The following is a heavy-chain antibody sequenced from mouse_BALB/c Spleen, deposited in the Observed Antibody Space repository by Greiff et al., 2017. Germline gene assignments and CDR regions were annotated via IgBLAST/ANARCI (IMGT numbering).Heavy chain of an antibody. V-gene: IGHV1-7*01. Sequence: QVHVKQSGAELAKPGASVKMSCKASGYTFTSYWMHWVKQRPGQGLEWIGYINPSTGYTEYNQKFKDKATLTADKSSSTAYMQLSSLTSEDSAVYYCARSDDGYRRFAYWGQGTLVTVSA. D-gene: IGHD2-3*01. CDR1: GYTFTSYW. CDR3: ARSDDGYRRFAY. J-gene: IGHJ3*01. CDR2: INPSTGYT.